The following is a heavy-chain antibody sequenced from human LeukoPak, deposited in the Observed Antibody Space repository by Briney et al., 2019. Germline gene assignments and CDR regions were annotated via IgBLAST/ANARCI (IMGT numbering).Heavy chain of an antibody. J-gene: IGHJ5*02. D-gene: IGHD2-2*01. CDR2: ISPSGGST. CDR1: GYTFTSYY. Sequence: ASVKVSCKASGYTFTSYYMHWVRQAPGQGLEWMGIISPSGGSTSYAQKFQGRVTMTRDMSTSTVYMELSSLRSEDTAVYYCARQYQLLNWFDPWGQGTLVTVSS. CDR3: ARQYQLLNWFDP. V-gene: IGHV1-46*01.